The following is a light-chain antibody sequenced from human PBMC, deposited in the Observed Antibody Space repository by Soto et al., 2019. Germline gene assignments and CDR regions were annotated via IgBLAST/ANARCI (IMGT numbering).Light chain of an antibody. CDR2: DIS. CDR1: QSISDW. CDR3: QLYNCYL. V-gene: IGKV1-5*01. J-gene: IGKJ1*01. Sequence: DIQMTQSPSTLSASVGDRVTITCRASQSISDWLAWYQQKPGKAPKLLIYDISNLEIGVPSRFSGSGSGTEFPLTISGLHPDDFATYYCQLYNCYLFGQGTKVQIK.